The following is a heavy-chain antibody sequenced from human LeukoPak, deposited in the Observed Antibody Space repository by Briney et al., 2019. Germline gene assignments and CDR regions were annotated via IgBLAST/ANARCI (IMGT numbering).Heavy chain of an antibody. D-gene: IGHD2-2*01. CDR3: AKDPTSTSYYYYYMDV. CDR2: ISGSGGST. CDR1: GFIFSSYG. V-gene: IGHV3-23*01. J-gene: IGHJ6*03. Sequence: GGSLRLSCAASGFIFSSYGMSWVRQAPGKGLEWVSAISGSGGSTYYADSVKGRFTISRDNSKNTLYLQMNSLRAEDTAVYYCAKDPTSTSYYYYYMDVWGKGTTATVSS.